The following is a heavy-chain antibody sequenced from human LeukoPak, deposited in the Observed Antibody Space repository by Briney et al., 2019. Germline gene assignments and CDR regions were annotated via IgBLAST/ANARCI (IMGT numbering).Heavy chain of an antibody. V-gene: IGHV3-21*01. CDR3: ARSFSSSSLGAFDI. CDR2: ISSSSSYI. CDR1: GFTFSSYS. J-gene: IGHJ3*02. Sequence: GGSLRLSCAASGFTFSSYSMNWVRQAPGKGLEWVSSISSSSSYIYYADSVKGRFTISRDNADNSLSLQMHSLRVEDTAMYYCARSFSSSSLGAFDIWGQGTMVTVSS. D-gene: IGHD6-13*01.